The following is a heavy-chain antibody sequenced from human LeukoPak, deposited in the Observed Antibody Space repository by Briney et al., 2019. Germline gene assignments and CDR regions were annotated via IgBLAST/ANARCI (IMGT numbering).Heavy chain of an antibody. J-gene: IGHJ6*02. CDR3: ARGWSLRSWDYYYGMDV. CDR1: GYTFTSYG. V-gene: IGHV1-18*01. Sequence: ASVKVSCKASGYTFTSYGISWVRQAPGQGLEWMGWISAYNGNTNYAQKLQGRVTMTTDTSTSTAYMELRSLRSDDTAVYYCARGWSLRSWDYYYGMDVWGQGTTVTVSS. CDR2: ISAYNGNT. D-gene: IGHD4-17*01.